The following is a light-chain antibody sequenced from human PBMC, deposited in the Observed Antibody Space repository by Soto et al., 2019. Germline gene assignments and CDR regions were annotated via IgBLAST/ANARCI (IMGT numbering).Light chain of an antibody. Sequence: QTVVTQPPSASGTPGQRVTISCSGSSSNIGSNTVNWYQQLPGTAPKLLIYSNNQRPSGVPDRFSGSKSGTSASLAISGLQSEDEADYYCAAWDDSLNEVVFGGGTQLTVL. CDR1: SSNIGSNT. J-gene: IGLJ2*01. CDR3: AAWDDSLNEVV. V-gene: IGLV1-44*01. CDR2: SNN.